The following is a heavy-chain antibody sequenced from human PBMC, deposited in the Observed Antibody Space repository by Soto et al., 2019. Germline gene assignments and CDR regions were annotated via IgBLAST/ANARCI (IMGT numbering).Heavy chain of an antibody. CDR2: ISGSGGST. CDR3: AKSQDTAMVTGYYYYGRDG. Sequence: GGSLRLSCAASGFTFSSYAMSWVRQAPGKGLEWVSAISGSGGSTYYADSVKGRFTISRDNSKNTLYLQMNSLRAEDTAVYYCAKSQDTAMVTGYYYYGRDGWGQGTTVTV. CDR1: GFTFSSYA. V-gene: IGHV3-23*01. J-gene: IGHJ6*02. D-gene: IGHD5-18*01.